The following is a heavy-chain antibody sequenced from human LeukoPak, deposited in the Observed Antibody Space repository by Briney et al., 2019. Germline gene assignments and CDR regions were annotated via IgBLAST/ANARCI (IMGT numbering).Heavy chain of an antibody. V-gene: IGHV4-34*01. Sequence: SETLSLTCAVYGGSCSGYYWSWIRQPPGKGLEWIGEINHSGSTNYNPSLKSRVTISVDTSKNQFSLKLSSVTAADTAVYYCARGEGPEGIWGQGTMVTVSS. CDR2: INHSGST. J-gene: IGHJ3*02. CDR3: ARGEGPEGI. CDR1: GGSCSGYY.